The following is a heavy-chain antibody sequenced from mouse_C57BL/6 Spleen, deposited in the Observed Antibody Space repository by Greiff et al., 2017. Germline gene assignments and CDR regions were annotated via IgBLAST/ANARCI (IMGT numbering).Heavy chain of an antibody. J-gene: IGHJ4*01. V-gene: IGHV1-64*01. CDR2: IHPNSGST. CDR1: GYTFTSYW. Sequence: QVQLQQPGAELVKPGASVKLSCKASGYTFTSYWMHWVKQRPGQGLEWIGMIHPNSGSTYYNEKFKSKATLTVDKSSSTAYMELSSLTSEDAAVYYCARIGGLRRDYAMDYWGQGTSVTVSS. D-gene: IGHD2-4*01. CDR3: ARIGGLRRDYAMDY.